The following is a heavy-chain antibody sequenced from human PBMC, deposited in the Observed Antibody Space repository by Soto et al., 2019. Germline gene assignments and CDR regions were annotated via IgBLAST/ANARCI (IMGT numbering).Heavy chain of an antibody. D-gene: IGHD5-18*01. CDR2: IIPIFGTA. CDR3: AREPRTGTASYGTNWFDP. Sequence: QVQLVQSGAEVKKPGSSVKVSCKASGGTFSSYAISWVRQAPGQGLEWMGGIIPIFGTANYAQKFQGRVTITADESTSTAYKEPSSLRSEDTAVYYCAREPRTGTASYGTNWFDPWGQGTLVTVSS. CDR1: GGTFSSYA. V-gene: IGHV1-69*01. J-gene: IGHJ5*02.